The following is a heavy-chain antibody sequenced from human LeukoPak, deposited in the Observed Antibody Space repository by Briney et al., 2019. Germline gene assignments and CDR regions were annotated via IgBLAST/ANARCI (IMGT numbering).Heavy chain of an antibody. J-gene: IGHJ6*03. Sequence: GASVKDSCKASGYTFTSYYMHWVRQAPGQGLEWMGIINPSGGSTSYAQKFQGRVTMTRDTSTSTVYMELSSLRSEDTAVYYCARVGYCSSTSCYRPLNYYYYMDVWDKGTTVTVSS. CDR2: INPSGGST. CDR3: ARVGYCSSTSCYRPLNYYYYMDV. V-gene: IGHV1-46*01. D-gene: IGHD2-2*01. CDR1: GYTFTSYY.